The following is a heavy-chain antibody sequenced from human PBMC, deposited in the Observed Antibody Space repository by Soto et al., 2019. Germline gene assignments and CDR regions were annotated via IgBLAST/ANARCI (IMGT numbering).Heavy chain of an antibody. V-gene: IGHV4-31*03. J-gene: IGHJ6*02. CDR3: ARDPTGFGESHYGMDV. D-gene: IGHD3-10*01. CDR2: IYYSGST. CDR1: GGSISSGGYY. Sequence: QVQLQESGPGLVKPSQTLSLTCTVSGGSISSGGYYWSWIRQHPGKGLEWIGYIYYSGSTYYNPSLTSRVTISVDTSKNQFSLKLSSVTAADTAVYYCARDPTGFGESHYGMDVWGQGTTVTVSS.